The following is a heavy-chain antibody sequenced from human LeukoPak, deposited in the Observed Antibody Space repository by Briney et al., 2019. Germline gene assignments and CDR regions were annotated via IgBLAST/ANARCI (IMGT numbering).Heavy chain of an antibody. CDR1: GFTFSSYA. CDR3: ARALWLSLGGDY. CDR2: ISGSGGST. J-gene: IGHJ4*02. Sequence: PGGSLRLSCAASGFTFSSYAMSWVREAPGKGLEWVSAISGSGGSTHYADSVKGRFTISRDNSKNTLYLQMNSLRAEDTAVYYCARALWLSLGGDYWGQGTLVTVSS. V-gene: IGHV3-23*01. D-gene: IGHD3-10*01.